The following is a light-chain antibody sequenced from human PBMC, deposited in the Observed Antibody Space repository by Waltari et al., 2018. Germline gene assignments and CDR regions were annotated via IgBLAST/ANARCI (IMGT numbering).Light chain of an antibody. CDR3: QHYVRLPAT. CDR1: QSVSRT. J-gene: IGKJ1*01. Sequence: EIVLTQSPCTLSLSPGERATLSCRASQSVSRTLAWYQQKPGPAPKLLIYGASIRATGIPDRFTGSGSGTDFSLTISSLEPEDFAIYFCQHYVRLPATFGQGTKVEIK. CDR2: GAS. V-gene: IGKV3-20*01.